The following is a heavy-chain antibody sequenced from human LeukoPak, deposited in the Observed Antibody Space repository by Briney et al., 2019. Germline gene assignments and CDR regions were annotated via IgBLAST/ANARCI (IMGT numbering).Heavy chain of an antibody. CDR2: IYTSGST. CDR3: ARALRYCSGGSCYSWFFDY. Sequence: SETLSLTCTVSGDSISSGNYYWSWIRQPAGKGLEWIGRIYTSGSTNYNPSLKSRVTISVDTSKNQFSLKLSSVTAADTAVYYCARALRYCSGGSCYSWFFDYWGQGTLVTVSS. V-gene: IGHV4-61*02. D-gene: IGHD2-15*01. J-gene: IGHJ4*02. CDR1: GDSISSGNYY.